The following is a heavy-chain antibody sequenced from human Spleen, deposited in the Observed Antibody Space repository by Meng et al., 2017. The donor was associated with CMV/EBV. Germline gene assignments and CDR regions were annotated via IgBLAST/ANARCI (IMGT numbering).Heavy chain of an antibody. D-gene: IGHD6-19*01. Sequence: ASVKVSCKASGYSFSTFDFNWVRQANGQGLEWVGWMTPNGGDTGSAQRFQGRVTMTGDTLTSTAYMELSGLRAEDTAVYYCARGNIAGAGYYDSYALDVWGQGTTVTVSS. CDR2: MTPNGGDT. V-gene: IGHV1-8*01. J-gene: IGHJ6*02. CDR1: GYSFSTFD. CDR3: ARGNIAGAGYYDSYALDV.